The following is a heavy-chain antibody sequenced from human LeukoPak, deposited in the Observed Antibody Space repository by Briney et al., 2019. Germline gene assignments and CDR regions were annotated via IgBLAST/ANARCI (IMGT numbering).Heavy chain of an antibody. J-gene: IGHJ4*02. V-gene: IGHV1-2*02. CDR1: GYTFTGYY. CDR3: ARESSVSYDILTGYYLDY. CDR2: INPNSGGT. D-gene: IGHD3-9*01. Sequence: WASVKVSCKASGYTFTGYYMHWVRQAPGQGLEWMGWINPNSGGTNYAQKFQGRVTMTRDTSISTAYMELSRLRSDDTAVYYCARESSVSYDILTGYYLDYWGQGTLVTVSS.